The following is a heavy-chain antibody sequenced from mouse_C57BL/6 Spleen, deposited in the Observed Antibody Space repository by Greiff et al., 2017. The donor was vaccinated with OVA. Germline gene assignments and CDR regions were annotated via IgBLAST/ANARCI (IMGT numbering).Heavy chain of an antibody. V-gene: IGHV1-61*01. Sequence: VQLQQPGAELVRPGSSVKLSCKASGYTFTSYWMDWVKQRPGQGLEWIGNIYPSDSETHYNQKFKDKATLTVDKSSSTAYMQLSSLTSEDSAVYYCARSGYSNYYWGQGTTLTVSS. D-gene: IGHD2-5*01. CDR3: ARSGYSNYY. CDR2: IYPSDSET. J-gene: IGHJ2*01. CDR1: GYTFTSYW.